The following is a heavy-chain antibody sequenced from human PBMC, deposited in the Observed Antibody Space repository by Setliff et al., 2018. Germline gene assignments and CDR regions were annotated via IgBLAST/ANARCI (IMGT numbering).Heavy chain of an antibody. Sequence: GGSLRLSCVVSGFTFNDRAMTWVRQTPGKGLEWVSLISDRDDKSYYADFVQGRFTISRDNSKNTLYLQMNSLRPEDTAVYFCAKENHFWGGYPNYFRLYYLDFWGPGTLVTVSS. J-gene: IGHJ4*02. D-gene: IGHD3-3*02. CDR2: ISDRDDKS. CDR3: AKENHFWGGYPNYFRLYYLDF. V-gene: IGHV3-23*01. CDR1: GFTFNDRA.